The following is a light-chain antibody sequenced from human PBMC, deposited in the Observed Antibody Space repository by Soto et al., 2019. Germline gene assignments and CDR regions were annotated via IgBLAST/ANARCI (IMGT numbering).Light chain of an antibody. CDR2: GAS. J-gene: IGKJ2*01. CDR1: QSMSSY. CDR3: QQSYSTPYI. V-gene: IGKV1-39*01. Sequence: DIQMTQSPSSLSASVGDRVTITCRASQSMSSYLNWYQQKPGKAPKLLIYGASSLQSGVPSRFSGSGSGTDFTLTISSLQPEDFATYYCQQSYSTPYIFGQGTKLEIK.